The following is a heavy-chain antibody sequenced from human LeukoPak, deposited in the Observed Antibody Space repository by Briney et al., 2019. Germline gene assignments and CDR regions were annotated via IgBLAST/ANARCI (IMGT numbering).Heavy chain of an antibody. Sequence: PSETLSLTCTVSGASISSGDYYWSWIRQPPGKGLEWIGSIYHSGSTFHYNPSLKSRVAISIDTSKNQFSLSLSSVTAADTAVYYCASTNCSRSSCFGANWFDPWGQGPLVTVSS. CDR2: IYHSGST. J-gene: IGHJ5*02. CDR1: GASISSGDYY. D-gene: IGHD2-2*01. V-gene: IGHV4-30-4*08. CDR3: ASTNCSRSSCFGANWFDP.